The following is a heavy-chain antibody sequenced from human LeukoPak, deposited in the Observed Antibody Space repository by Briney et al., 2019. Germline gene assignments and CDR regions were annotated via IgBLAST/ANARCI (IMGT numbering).Heavy chain of an antibody. Sequence: WETLSLTCTVSGGSISISSYLWGWIRQPPGKGLERIGTISDSWNTYYNPSLGSRVTISKDTTNNQFSLKLTSATAPVSAVYYCAREGDGGRAYDHWGQGTLVTVSS. J-gene: IGHJ4*02. CDR2: ISDSWNT. D-gene: IGHD4-23*01. V-gene: IGHV4-39*02. CDR3: AREGDGGRAYDH. CDR1: GGSISISSYL.